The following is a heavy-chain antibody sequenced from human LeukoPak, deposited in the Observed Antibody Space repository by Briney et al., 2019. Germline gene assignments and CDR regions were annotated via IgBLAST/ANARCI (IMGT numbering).Heavy chain of an antibody. CDR1: GGSIRSTNW. J-gene: IGHJ4*02. D-gene: IGHD3-10*01. V-gene: IGHV4-4*02. Sequence: SGTLSLTCAVSGGSIRSTNWWSWVRQPPGKGLEWIGEIYHSGSSNYNPSLKSRITISVDKSKSQFSLSLNSVTAADTAVYYCAWWEAHYYGSGSSYFDQWGQGTLVTVSS. CDR3: AWWEAHYYGSGSSYFDQ. CDR2: IYHSGSS.